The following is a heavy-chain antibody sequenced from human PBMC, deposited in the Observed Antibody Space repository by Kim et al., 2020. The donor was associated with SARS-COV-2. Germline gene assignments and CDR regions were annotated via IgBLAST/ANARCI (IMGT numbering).Heavy chain of an antibody. Sequence: GGSLRLSCVGSGFTFRSADMSWVRQAPGKGLEWVSGFSGSDDSTYYADSVKGRFTISRDNSKNTLYLQMNSLRVEDTAVYYCAKHWASRGWHHFDYWGQGTLVTVSS. CDR1: GFTFRSAD. J-gene: IGHJ4*02. CDR3: AKHWASRGWHHFDY. V-gene: IGHV3-23*01. CDR2: FSGSDDST. D-gene: IGHD6-19*01.